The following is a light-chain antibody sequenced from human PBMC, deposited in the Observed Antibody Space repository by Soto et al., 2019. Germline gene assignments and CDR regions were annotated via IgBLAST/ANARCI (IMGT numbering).Light chain of an antibody. J-gene: IGKJ4*01. CDR3: QQRAIWPLT. V-gene: IGKV3-11*01. CDR2: DTS. Sequence: EVVLTQSPATLSLSPGERATLSCRASQSVTKYLGWYQQKPGQAPRLLISDTSNRATGVPARFSGSGSGTDFTLTISTLEPEDFEVYYCQQRAIWPLTFGGGTKVEI. CDR1: QSVTKY.